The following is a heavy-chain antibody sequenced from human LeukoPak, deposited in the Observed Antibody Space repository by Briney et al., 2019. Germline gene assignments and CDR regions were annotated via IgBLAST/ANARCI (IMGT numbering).Heavy chain of an antibody. CDR1: GFTFSSYA. CDR2: ISGSGGST. D-gene: IGHD4-17*01. V-gene: IGHV3-23*01. CDR3: AKEFSSVTFFDY. Sequence: PGGSLRLSCAASGFTFSSYAMSWVRQAPGKGLEWVSAISGSGGSTYYADSVKGRFIISRDNSKNSLYLQMNSLRAEDTAVYYCAKEFSSVTFFDYWGQGTLVTVSS. J-gene: IGHJ4*02.